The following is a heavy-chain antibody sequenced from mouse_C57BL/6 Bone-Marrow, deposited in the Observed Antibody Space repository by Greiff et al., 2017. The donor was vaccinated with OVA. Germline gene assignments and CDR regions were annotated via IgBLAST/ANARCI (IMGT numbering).Heavy chain of an antibody. CDR1: GFSFNTYA. D-gene: IGHD4-1*01. J-gene: IGHJ2*01. CDR3: VKLGPPFDY. Sequence: EVHLVESGGGLVQPKGSLKLSCAASGFSFNTYAMNWVRQAPGKGLEWVARIRSKSNNYATYYADSVKDRFTISRDDSESMLYLQMNNLKTEDTAMYYCVKLGPPFDYWGQGTTLTVSS. V-gene: IGHV10-1*01. CDR2: IRSKSNNYAT.